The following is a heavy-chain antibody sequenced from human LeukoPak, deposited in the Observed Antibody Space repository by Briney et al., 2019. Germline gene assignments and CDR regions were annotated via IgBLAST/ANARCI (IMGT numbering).Heavy chain of an antibody. CDR1: GGSFSGYY. V-gene: IGHV4-34*01. Sequence: PSETLSLTCAVYGGSFSGYYWSWIRQPPGKGLEWIGEINHSGSTNYNPSLKSRVTISVDTSKNQFSLKLSSVTAADTAVYYCARRAHYDYVWGSYRYTGFDYWGQGTLVTVSS. D-gene: IGHD3-16*02. CDR3: ARRAHYDYVWGSYRYTGFDY. CDR2: INHSGST. J-gene: IGHJ4*02.